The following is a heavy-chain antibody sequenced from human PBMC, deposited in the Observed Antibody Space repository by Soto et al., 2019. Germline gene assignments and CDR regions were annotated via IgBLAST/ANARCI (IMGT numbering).Heavy chain of an antibody. Sequence: SETLSLTRTVSCGSISSYFWNWIRQPPWKGLEWVGCIYYSGSTNYNPSLKSRVTISVDTSKNQLSLKLSSVTAADTAVYYCARQVRSGTELWFDHWGQGALV. CDR2: IYYSGST. CDR1: CGSISSYF. J-gene: IGHJ5*02. D-gene: IGHD1-7*01. CDR3: ARQVRSGTELWFDH. V-gene: IGHV4-59*01.